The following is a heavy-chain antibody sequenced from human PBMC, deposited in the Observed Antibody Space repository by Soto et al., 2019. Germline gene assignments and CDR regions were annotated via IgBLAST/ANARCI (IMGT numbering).Heavy chain of an antibody. CDR2: IKEDGSAK. V-gene: IGHV3-7*01. D-gene: IGHD2-15*01. CDR1: GFTFSTDW. J-gene: IGHJ5*02. Sequence: ESGGGLVQPGGSLRLSCAASGFTFSTDWMSWVRQAPGKGLEWVANIKEDGSAKSYVDSVKGRFTISRDNAKNSLYLQMNSLRAEDTAVYHCARDRGRGVECFGTCYSSYFDPWGQGTLVTVSS. CDR3: ARDRGRGVECFGTCYSSYFDP.